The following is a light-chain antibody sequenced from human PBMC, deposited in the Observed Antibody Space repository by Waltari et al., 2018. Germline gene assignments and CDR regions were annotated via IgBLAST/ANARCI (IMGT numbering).Light chain of an antibody. CDR1: GSAVRGHHY. CDR2: DVT. V-gene: IGLV2-14*03. CDR3: SSYRASTTLDV. Sequence: QSALTQPASVSGSPGQSLTISSTGTGSAVRGHHYVSWYQQHPGKAPKLLIYDVTNRPSGVSNRFSGSKSGNTASLTISGLQAEDEADYYCSSYRASTTLDVFGTGTNVIVL. J-gene: IGLJ1*01.